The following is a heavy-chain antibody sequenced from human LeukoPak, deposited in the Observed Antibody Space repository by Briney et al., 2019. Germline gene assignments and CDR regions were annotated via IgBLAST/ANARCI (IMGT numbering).Heavy chain of an antibody. CDR3: ARGGGSCSGGSCYLDS. D-gene: IGHD2-15*01. CDR1: GGSISSSSYY. V-gene: IGHV4-39*01. Sequence: SETLSLTCTVSGGSISSSSYYWGWIRQPPGKGLEWIGSIYYSGSTYYNPSLKSRVTISVDTSKNQFSLKLSSVTAADTAVYYCARGGGSCSGGSCYLDSWGQGTLLTVSS. CDR2: IYYSGST. J-gene: IGHJ4*02.